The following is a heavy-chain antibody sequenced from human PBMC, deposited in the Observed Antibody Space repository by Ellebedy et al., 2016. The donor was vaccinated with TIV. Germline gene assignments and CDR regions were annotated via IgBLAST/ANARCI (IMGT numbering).Heavy chain of an antibody. CDR1: GGSFSGYY. J-gene: IGHJ4*02. V-gene: IGHV4-34*01. CDR2: INHSGST. Sequence: SETLSLXXAVYGGSFSGYYWSWIRQPPGKGLEWIGEINHSGSTNYNPSLKSRVTISVDTSKNQFSLKLSSVTAADTAVYYCARMHIVVVTALYYFDYWGQGTLVTVSS. CDR3: ARMHIVVVTALYYFDY. D-gene: IGHD2-21*02.